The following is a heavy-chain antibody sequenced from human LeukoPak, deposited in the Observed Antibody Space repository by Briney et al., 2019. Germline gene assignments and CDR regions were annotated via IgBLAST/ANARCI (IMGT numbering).Heavy chain of an antibody. Sequence: GGSLRLSCAASDLTFSTYGMHWVRQAPGKGLEWVAFLRYDGNNKYYADSVKGRFTISRGSSKNTVYLQMNSLRAGDTALYYCAKDEAAVAGTFDYWGQGTLVIVSS. CDR1: DLTFSTYG. V-gene: IGHV3-30*02. D-gene: IGHD6-19*01. CDR2: LRYDGNNK. CDR3: AKDEAAVAGTFDY. J-gene: IGHJ4*02.